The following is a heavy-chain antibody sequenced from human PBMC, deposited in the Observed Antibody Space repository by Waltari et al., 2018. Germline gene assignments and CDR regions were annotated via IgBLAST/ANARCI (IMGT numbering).Heavy chain of an antibody. CDR1: GYTLTELS. Sequence: QVQLVQSGAEVKKPGASVKVSCKVSGYTLTELSMHWVRQAPGKGLEWMGGCCQEDGETIYERKFQGRVTMTEDTSTDTAYMELSSLRSEDTAVYYCAILGVVTAISDWFDPWGQGTLVTVSS. CDR3: AILGVVTAISDWFDP. CDR2: CCQEDGET. V-gene: IGHV1-24*01. D-gene: IGHD2-21*02. J-gene: IGHJ5*02.